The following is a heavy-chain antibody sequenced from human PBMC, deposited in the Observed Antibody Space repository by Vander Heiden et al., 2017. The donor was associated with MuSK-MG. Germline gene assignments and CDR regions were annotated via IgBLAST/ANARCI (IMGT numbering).Heavy chain of an antibody. J-gene: IGHJ5*02. CDR2: IYSNDDK. CDR1: GFSLNSNGVG. CDR3: THKWDFRDWFDT. Sequence: QITFQESGPTLVKPTQPPTLTCTFSGFSLNSNGVGVGWIRQPPGKALEWVALIYSNDDKRYSPSLRSRLTITKDTSKNQVVLIMTNIDPVDTATYHCTHKWDFRDWFDTWGQGTLVTVSS. D-gene: IGHD1-26*01. V-gene: IGHV2-5*01.